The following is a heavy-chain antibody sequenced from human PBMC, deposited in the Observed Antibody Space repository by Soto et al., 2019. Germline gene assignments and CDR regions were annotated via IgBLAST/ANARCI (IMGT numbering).Heavy chain of an antibody. D-gene: IGHD2-21*02. V-gene: IGHV1-58*01. CDR2: IVVGSGNT. CDR3: AADLRYCGGDCYPGRYGMDV. Sequence: ASVKVSCKASGFTFTSSAVQWVRQARGQRLEWIGWIVVGSGNTNYAQKFQERVTITRDMSTSTAYMELSSLRSEDTAVYYCAADLRYCGGDCYPGRYGMDVWGQGTTVTVSS. CDR1: GFTFTSSA. J-gene: IGHJ6*02.